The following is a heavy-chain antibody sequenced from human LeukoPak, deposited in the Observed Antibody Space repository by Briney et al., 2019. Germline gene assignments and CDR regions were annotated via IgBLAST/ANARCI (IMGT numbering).Heavy chain of an antibody. CDR3: ARSGYCSGGSCYGWFGP. CDR1: GYTFTSYD. J-gene: IGHJ5*02. CDR2: MNPNSGNT. D-gene: IGHD2-15*01. Sequence: ASVKVSCKASGYTFTSYDINWVRQATGQGLEWMGWMNPNSGNTGYTQKFQGRVAMTRNTSISTAYMELSSLGSEDTAVYYCARSGYCSGGSCYGWFGPWGQGTLVTVSS. V-gene: IGHV1-8*01.